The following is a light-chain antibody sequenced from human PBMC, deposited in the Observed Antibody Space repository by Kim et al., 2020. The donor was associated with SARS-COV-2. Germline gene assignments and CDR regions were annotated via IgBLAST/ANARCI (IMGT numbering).Light chain of an antibody. Sequence: IQMTQSPSSLSASVGDRVSITCRASQSIGNYVNWYQQKPGKAPKLLIYTASSLQSGVPSRFRGSGSGTDFTLTISSLQPEDFATYFCQQSFSPPYTFGQGTKLEI. CDR1: QSIGNY. CDR3: QQSFSPPYT. J-gene: IGKJ2*01. V-gene: IGKV1-39*01. CDR2: TAS.